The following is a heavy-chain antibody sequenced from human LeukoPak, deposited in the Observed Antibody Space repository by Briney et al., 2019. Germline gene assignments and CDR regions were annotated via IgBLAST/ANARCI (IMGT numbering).Heavy chain of an antibody. D-gene: IGHD6-13*01. Sequence: SETLSLTCTVSGGSISSYYWSWIRQPPGKGLEWIGYIYYSGSTNYNPSLKSRVTMSVDTSKNQFSLKLSSVTAADTAVYYCARESYSSSLDYWGQGTLVTVSS. J-gene: IGHJ4*02. CDR3: ARESYSSSLDY. V-gene: IGHV4-59*12. CDR2: IYYSGST. CDR1: GGSISSYY.